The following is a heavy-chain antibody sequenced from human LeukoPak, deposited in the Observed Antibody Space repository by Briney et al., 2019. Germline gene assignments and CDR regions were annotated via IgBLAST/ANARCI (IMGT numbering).Heavy chain of an antibody. J-gene: IGHJ3*02. D-gene: IGHD3-10*01. Sequence: GGSLRLSCAASGFTLTNDFMTWVRQAPGKGLEWVGRIKSEIEGGTTDHAASVKGRFAISRDESTNTLFLQMDSLRNEGTAVYYCALAWFGESRDGLDIWGRGSMVVVSS. V-gene: IGHV3-15*01. CDR2: IKSEIEGGTT. CDR3: ALAWFGESRDGLDI. CDR1: GFTLTNDF.